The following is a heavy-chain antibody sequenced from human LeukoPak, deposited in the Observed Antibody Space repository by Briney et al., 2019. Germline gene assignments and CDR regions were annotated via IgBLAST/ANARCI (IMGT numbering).Heavy chain of an antibody. Sequence: SENLSLTCTVSGGSISSYYWSWIRQPPGKGLEWIGYIYYSGSTNYNPSLKSRVTISVDTSKNQFSLKLSSVTAADTAVYYCARESGPTYYDILTGDYYYMDVWGKGTTVTVSS. D-gene: IGHD3-9*01. V-gene: IGHV4-59*12. CDR1: GGSISSYY. J-gene: IGHJ6*03. CDR2: IYYSGST. CDR3: ARESGPTYYDILTGDYYYMDV.